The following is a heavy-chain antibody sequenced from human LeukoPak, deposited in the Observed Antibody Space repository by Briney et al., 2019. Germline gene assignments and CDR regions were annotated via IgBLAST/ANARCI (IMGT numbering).Heavy chain of an antibody. J-gene: IGHJ4*02. Sequence: SETLSLTCTVSGGSIRSYYWSWIRQPPGKGLEWIAYIYYSGSTNYNPSLKSRVTISVDTSKNQFSLKLSSVTAADTAVYYCAREDTAMVTTWGQGTLVTVSS. CDR3: AREDTAMVTT. D-gene: IGHD5-18*01. CDR1: GGSIRSYY. V-gene: IGHV4-59*01. CDR2: IYYSGST.